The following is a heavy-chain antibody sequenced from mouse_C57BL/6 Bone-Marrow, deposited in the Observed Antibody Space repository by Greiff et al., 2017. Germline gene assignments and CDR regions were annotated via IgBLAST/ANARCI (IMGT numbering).Heavy chain of an antibody. V-gene: IGHV1-69*01. CDR2: LDPSDSYT. CDR3: AREGAYYRSYFDY. D-gene: IGHD2-12*01. CDR1: GYTFTSYW. Sequence: VQLQQPGAELVMPGASVKLSCKASGYTFTSYWMHWVKQRPGQGLEWIGELDPSDSYTNYNQKFKGKSTLTVDKSSSTAYMQLSSLTSEDSAVYYCAREGAYYRSYFDYWGQGTTLTVSS. J-gene: IGHJ2*01.